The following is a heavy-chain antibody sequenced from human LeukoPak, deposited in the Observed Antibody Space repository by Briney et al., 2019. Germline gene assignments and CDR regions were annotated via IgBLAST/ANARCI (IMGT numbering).Heavy chain of an antibody. CDR3: ARAGPSSSWHQFDY. CDR1: GFTFSNAW. CDR2: IKSKTDGGTT. J-gene: IGHJ4*02. V-gene: IGHV3-15*01. D-gene: IGHD6-13*01. Sequence: GGSLRLSCAASGFTFSNAWMSWVRQAPGKGLEWVGRIKSKTDGGTTYYADSVKGRFTISRDNSKNTLYLQMSRLRAEDTAVYYCARAGPSSSWHQFDYWGQGTLVTVSS.